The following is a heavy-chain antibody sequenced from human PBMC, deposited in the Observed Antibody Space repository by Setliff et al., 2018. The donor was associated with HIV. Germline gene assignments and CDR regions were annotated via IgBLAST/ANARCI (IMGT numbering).Heavy chain of an antibody. CDR1: GFTFSSYW. Sequence: WGSLRLSCAGSGFTFSSYWMSWVRQAPGKGLEWVANIKQDGSERSYVDSVKGRFTISRDNAKNSLYLQMNSLRAEDTAVYYCAQITVMGYWGQGTLVTVSS. V-gene: IGHV3-7*01. J-gene: IGHJ4*02. CDR3: AQITVMGY. CDR2: IKQDGSER. D-gene: IGHD4-4*01.